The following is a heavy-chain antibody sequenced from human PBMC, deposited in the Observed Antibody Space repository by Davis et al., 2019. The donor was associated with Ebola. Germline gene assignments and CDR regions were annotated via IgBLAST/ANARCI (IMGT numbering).Heavy chain of an antibody. D-gene: IGHD1-1*01. CDR1: GYSFTDDG. CDR3: ARDVRGITGPSEY. CDR2: ISTYNGNT. V-gene: IGHV1-18*01. Sequence: ASVKVSCKASGYSFTDDGISWVRQAPGQGLEWMGWISTYNGNTNYAQKVQGRITMTTDTSTSTAYMELRSLRSDDTARYYCARDVRGITGPSEYWGQGTLVTASS. J-gene: IGHJ4*02.